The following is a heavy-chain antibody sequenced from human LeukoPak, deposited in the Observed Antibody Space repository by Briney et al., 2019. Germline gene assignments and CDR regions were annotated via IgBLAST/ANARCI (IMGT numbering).Heavy chain of an antibody. J-gene: IGHJ6*03. CDR1: GCTFSSYA. CDR3: AKEILSARPYYYYYYMDV. CDR2: ISGSGGST. Sequence: PWGSLRLSCAASGCTFSSYAMSWVRQAPGKGLEWVSAISGSGGSTYYADSVKGRFTISRDNSKNALYLQMNSLRAEDTAVYYCAKEILSARPYYYYYYMDVWGKGTTVTVSS. V-gene: IGHV3-23*01. D-gene: IGHD6-6*01.